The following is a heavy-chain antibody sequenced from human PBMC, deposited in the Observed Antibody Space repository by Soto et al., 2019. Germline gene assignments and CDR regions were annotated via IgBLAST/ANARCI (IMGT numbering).Heavy chain of an antibody. D-gene: IGHD1-26*01. CDR2: ISASNGNT. Sequence: QVQLVQSGAEVKKPGASVTVSCEASGYTFTSYDISWVRQAPGQGLEWMGWISASNGNTNYAQKFQGRVTMTTDASTSTAYMELRILRSDDTAVYYCARDSGTYYLPFDYWGQGTLVTVSS. CDR3: ARDSGTYYLPFDY. J-gene: IGHJ4*02. CDR1: GYTFTSYD. V-gene: IGHV1-18*01.